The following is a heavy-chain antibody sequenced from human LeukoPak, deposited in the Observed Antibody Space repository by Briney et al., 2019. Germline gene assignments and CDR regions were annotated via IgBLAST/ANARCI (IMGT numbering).Heavy chain of an antibody. CDR1: GFTVRNNY. D-gene: IGHD5-12*01. V-gene: IGHV3-53*01. Sequence: PGGSLRLSCAASGFTVRNNYMSWVRPAPGKGLEWVSVIHSGGTTNYADSVQGRFTISRDNSKTTVYLHMNSLRAEDTAVYYCARDSDSGYGPFASWGQGTLVTVSS. CDR3: ARDSDSGYGPFAS. CDR2: IHSGGTT. J-gene: IGHJ4*02.